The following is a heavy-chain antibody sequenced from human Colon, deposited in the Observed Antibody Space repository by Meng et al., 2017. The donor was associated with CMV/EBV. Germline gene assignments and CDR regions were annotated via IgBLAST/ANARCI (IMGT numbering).Heavy chain of an antibody. Sequence: SCAASGFTFSSYWMHWVRQAPGKGLVWVSRITSDGSDTNYADSVKGRFTISRDNAKNTVYLQMNSLRAEDTAVYYCVRDPDLAGGIYWGQGTLVTVSS. V-gene: IGHV3-74*01. CDR1: GFTFSSYW. D-gene: IGHD6-19*01. CDR2: ITSDGSDT. CDR3: VRDPDLAGGIY. J-gene: IGHJ4*02.